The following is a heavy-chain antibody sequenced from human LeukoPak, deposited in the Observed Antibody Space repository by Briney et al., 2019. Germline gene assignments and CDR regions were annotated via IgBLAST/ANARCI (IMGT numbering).Heavy chain of an antibody. CDR1: GYSFTSYW. CDR3: ARPPSGWNDAFDI. J-gene: IGHJ3*02. V-gene: IGHV5-51*01. CDR2: IYPGDSDT. Sequence: GESLKISCKGSGYSFTSYWIGWVRQMPGKGLEWMGIIYPGDSDTRYSPSFQGQVTISADKSISTAYPQWSSLKASDTAMYYCARPPSGWNDAFDIWGQGTMVTVSS. D-gene: IGHD6-19*01.